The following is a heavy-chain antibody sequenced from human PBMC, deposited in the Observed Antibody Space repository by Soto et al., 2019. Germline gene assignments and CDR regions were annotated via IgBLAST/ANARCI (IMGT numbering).Heavy chain of an antibody. J-gene: IGHJ5*02. Sequence: ASVKVSCKASGYTFTSYAMHWVRQAPGQRLEWMGWINAGNGNTKYSQKFQGRVTITRVTSASTAYMELSSLRSEDTAVYYCARGVAGPLHWFDPWGQGTLVTVSS. D-gene: IGHD6-19*01. CDR2: INAGNGNT. CDR1: GYTFTSYA. V-gene: IGHV1-3*01. CDR3: ARGVAGPLHWFDP.